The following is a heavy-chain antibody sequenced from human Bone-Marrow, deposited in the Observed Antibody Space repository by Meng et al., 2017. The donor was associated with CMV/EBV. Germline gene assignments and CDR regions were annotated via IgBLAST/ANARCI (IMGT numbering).Heavy chain of an antibody. CDR2: IYDDGST. Sequence: GESLKISCAGSGFIVTSKYMNWVRQAPGKGLEWVSVIYDDGSTYYADPVKGRFTISRDNSKNTLYLQMNSLRAEDTAVYYCARDGAGRIRQDYWGQGTLVTVSS. CDR3: ARDGAGRIRQDY. D-gene: IGHD2-15*01. J-gene: IGHJ4*02. CDR1: GFIVTSKY. V-gene: IGHV3-53*05.